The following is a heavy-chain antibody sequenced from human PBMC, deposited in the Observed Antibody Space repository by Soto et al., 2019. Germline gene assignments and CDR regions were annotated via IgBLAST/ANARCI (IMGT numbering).Heavy chain of an antibody. V-gene: IGHV3-30*18. J-gene: IGHJ6*02. CDR3: AKDRRVTVGDYYYGMDA. CDR1: GFTFSSYG. D-gene: IGHD3-16*01. CDR2: ISYDGSNK. Sequence: PVGSLRLSCAASGFTFSSYGMHWVRQAPGKGLEWVAVISYDGSNKYYADSVKGRFTISRDNSKNTLYLQMNSLRAEDTAVYYCAKDRRVTVGDYYYGMDAWGQGTTVTVSS.